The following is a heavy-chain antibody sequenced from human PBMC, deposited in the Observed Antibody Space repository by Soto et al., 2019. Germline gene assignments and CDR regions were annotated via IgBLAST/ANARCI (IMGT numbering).Heavy chain of an antibody. V-gene: IGHV3-9*01. CDR1: GFTFDDYA. J-gene: IGHJ4*02. CDR3: AKALYDILTGAYFDY. CDR2: ISWNSGSI. D-gene: IGHD3-9*01. Sequence: EVQLVESGGGLVQPGRSLRLSCAASGFTFDDYAMHWVRQAPGKGLEWVSGISWNSGSIGYADSVKGRFTISRDNAKNSLYLQMNSLRAEDTALYYCAKALYDILTGAYFDYWGQGNLVTVSS.